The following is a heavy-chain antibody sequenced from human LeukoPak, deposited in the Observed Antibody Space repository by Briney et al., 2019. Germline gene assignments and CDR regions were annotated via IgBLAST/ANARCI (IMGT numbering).Heavy chain of an antibody. V-gene: IGHV3-23*01. CDR1: GFTFDNYR. J-gene: IGHJ4*02. D-gene: IGHD1-26*01. CDR2: VNADGGNT. Sequence: GGSLRLSCAASGFTFDNYRMSWVRQAPGKGLEWVSTVNADGGNTYYADSVKGRFAISRDNSKSTLILQMNSLRVEDTALYYCTKRVKYGGTWDHFADWGQGTLVTVSS. CDR3: TKRVKYGGTWDHFAD.